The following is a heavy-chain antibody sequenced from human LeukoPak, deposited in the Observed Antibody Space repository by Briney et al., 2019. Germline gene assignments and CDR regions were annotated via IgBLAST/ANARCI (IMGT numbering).Heavy chain of an antibody. J-gene: IGHJ4*02. V-gene: IGHV3-30*02. CDR3: AKIPYCSSTSCSDY. D-gene: IGHD2-2*01. CDR1: GFTFSSYG. Sequence: GGSLRLSCAASGFTFSSYGMHWVRQAPGKGLEWVAFIRYDGSNKYYADSVKGRFTISRDNSKNTLYLQMNSLRAEDTAVYYCAKIPYCSSTSCSDYWGQGTLVTVSS. CDR2: IRYDGSNK.